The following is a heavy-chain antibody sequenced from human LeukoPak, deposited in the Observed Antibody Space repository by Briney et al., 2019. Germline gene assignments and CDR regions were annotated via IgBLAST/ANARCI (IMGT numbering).Heavy chain of an antibody. V-gene: IGHV3-30*18. CDR2: ISYDGSNK. CDR1: GFTFSSYG. CDR3: PKDRATGTQFYFYGMDV. J-gene: IGHJ6*02. D-gene: IGHD3-10*01. Sequence: GGSLRLSCAASGFTFSSYGMHWVRQAPGKGLEWEAVISYDGSNKYYADSVKGRFTISRDNSKNTLYLQMNSLRAEDTAVYYCPKDRATGTQFYFYGMDVWGQGTTVTVSS.